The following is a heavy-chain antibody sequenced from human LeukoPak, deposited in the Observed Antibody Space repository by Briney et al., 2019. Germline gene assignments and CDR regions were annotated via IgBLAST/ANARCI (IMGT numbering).Heavy chain of an antibody. CDR1: GGSISSSSYY. CDR3: ARDFAGSGYGRGSFDY. Sequence: SETLSLTCTVSGGSISSSSYYWGWIRQPPGKGLEWIVRIYYSGSAYYNPSLKSRVTISVDTSKNQFSLKLSSVTAADTAVYYCARDFAGSGYGRGSFDYWGQGTLVAVSS. D-gene: IGHD5-12*01. CDR2: IYYSGSA. J-gene: IGHJ4*02. V-gene: IGHV4-39*07.